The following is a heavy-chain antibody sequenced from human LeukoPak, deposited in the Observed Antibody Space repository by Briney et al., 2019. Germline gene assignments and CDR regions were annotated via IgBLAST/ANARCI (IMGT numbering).Heavy chain of an antibody. CDR3: ARGCLAAAGIDY. CDR1: GFTFSSYS. Sequence: GGSLRLSCAASGFTFSSYSMNWVRQAPGKGLEWVSSISSSSSYIYYADSVKGRFTISRDNAKNSLYLQMNSLRAEDTAVYYCARGCLAAAGIDYWGQGTLVTVSS. J-gene: IGHJ4*02. CDR2: ISSSSSYI. V-gene: IGHV3-21*01. D-gene: IGHD6-13*01.